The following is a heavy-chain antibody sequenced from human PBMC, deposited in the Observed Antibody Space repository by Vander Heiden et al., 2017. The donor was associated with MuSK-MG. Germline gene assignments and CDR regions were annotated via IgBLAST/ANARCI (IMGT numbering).Heavy chain of an antibody. D-gene: IGHD1-26*01. V-gene: IGHV4-34*01. J-gene: IGHJ2*01. CDR3: ARARSGSYYPWYFDL. CDR1: GGSFSGYY. CDR2: INHSGST. Sequence: QVQLQQWGAGLLKPSETLSLTCAVYGGSFSGYYWSWIRQPPGKGLEWIGEINHSGSTNYNPSLKSRVTISVDTSKNQFSLKLSSVTAADTAVYYCARARSGSYYPWYFDLWGRGTLVTVSS.